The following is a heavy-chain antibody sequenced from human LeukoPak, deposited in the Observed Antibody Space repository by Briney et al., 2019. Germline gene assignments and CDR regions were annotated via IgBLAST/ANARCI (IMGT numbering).Heavy chain of an antibody. D-gene: IGHD4-17*01. CDR3: ARTTVTPSDYYYYMDV. CDR1: GGSISSGSYH. J-gene: IGHJ6*03. V-gene: IGHV4-61*02. CDR2: IYTSGST. Sequence: PSETLSLTCTVSGGSISSGSYHWRWIRQPAGKGLEWIGRIYTSGSTNYNPSLKSRVTISVDTSKNQFSLKLSSVTAADTAVYYCARTTVTPSDYYYYMDVWGKGTTVTVSS.